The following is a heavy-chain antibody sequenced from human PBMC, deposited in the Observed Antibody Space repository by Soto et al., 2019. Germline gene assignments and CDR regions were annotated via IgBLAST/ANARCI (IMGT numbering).Heavy chain of an antibody. D-gene: IGHD2-21*02. V-gene: IGHV4-39*01. J-gene: IGHJ4*01. Sequence: QLQLQESGPGLVKPSETLSLTCTVSGGSLSRTGYYGGWVRQRPGKGLEWIGSVYYSGSTYYSPSLKSPVTISLGTAKTQFARKLISVNAADTAVYDGEGHTWEGIMVTRVFDSWLHGSLVILAS. CDR2: VYYSGST. CDR1: GGSLSRTGYY. CDR3: EGHTWEGIMVTRVFDS.